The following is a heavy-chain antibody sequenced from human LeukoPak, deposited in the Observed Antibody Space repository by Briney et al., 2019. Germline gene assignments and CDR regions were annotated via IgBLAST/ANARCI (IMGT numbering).Heavy chain of an antibody. V-gene: IGHV1-8*01. CDR3: ARGEYSSSWYPFDY. CDR1: GYTFTSYD. J-gene: IGHJ4*02. Sequence: ASVKVSCKASGYTFTSYDINWVRQATGQGLEWMGWMKSNSGDTHFAQKFQGRLTMTRNTSINTAFMELSSLRSEDAAVYYCARGEYSSSWYPFDYWGQGSLVTVSS. D-gene: IGHD6-13*01. CDR2: MKSNSGDT.